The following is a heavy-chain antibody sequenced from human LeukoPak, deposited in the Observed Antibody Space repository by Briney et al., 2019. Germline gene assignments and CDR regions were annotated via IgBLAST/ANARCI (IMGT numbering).Heavy chain of an antibody. CDR1: GVTFSSYA. V-gene: IGHV1-69*04. J-gene: IGHJ4*02. CDR2: IIPILGIA. D-gene: IGHD3-10*01. Sequence: ASVKVSCKASGVTFSSYAISWVRQAPGQGLEWRGRIIPILGIANYAQKFQGRVTITADKSTSTAYMELSSLRSEDTAVYYCASSIWFGDRTRYYFDYWGQGTLVTVSS. CDR3: ASSIWFGDRTRYYFDY.